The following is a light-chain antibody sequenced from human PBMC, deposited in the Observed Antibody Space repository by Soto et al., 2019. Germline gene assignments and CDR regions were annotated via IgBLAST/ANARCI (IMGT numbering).Light chain of an antibody. V-gene: IGLV2-14*01. CDR1: SSDVGSYNF. CDR3: SSYTTSSNYV. J-gene: IGLJ1*01. Sequence: QSVLTQPACVSGSPGQSITISCTGTSSDVGSYNFVSWYQQLPGKAPKLMIYEASNRPSGVSNRFSGSTSGNTASLTISGLQAEDEADYYCSSYTTSSNYVFGRGTKVTVL. CDR2: EAS.